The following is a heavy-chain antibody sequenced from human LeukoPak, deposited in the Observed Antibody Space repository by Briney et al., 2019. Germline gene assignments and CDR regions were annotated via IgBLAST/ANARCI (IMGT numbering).Heavy chain of an antibody. D-gene: IGHD6-6*01. V-gene: IGHV1-8*03. CDR3: ARGRQLVGYYYMDV. CDR2: MNPNSGNT. J-gene: IGHJ6*03. CDR1: GYTFTSYG. Sequence: GASVKVSCKAYGYTFTSYGISWVRQAPGQGLEWMGWMNPNSGNTGYAQKFQGRVTITRNTSISTAYMELSSLRSEDTAVYYCARGRQLVGYYYMDVWGKGTTVTVSS.